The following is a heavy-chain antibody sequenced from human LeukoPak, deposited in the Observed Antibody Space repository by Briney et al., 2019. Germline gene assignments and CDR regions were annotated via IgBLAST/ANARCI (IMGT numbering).Heavy chain of an antibody. V-gene: IGHV1-18*04. J-gene: IGHJ4*02. Sequence: ASVKVSCKASGYTFTSYGISWVRQAPGQGLEWMGWISAYNGNTNYAQKLQGRVTMTTDTSTSTAYMGLRSLRSDDTAVYYCAREGTDIVVVPAAMLDYWGQGTLVTVSS. CDR3: AREGTDIVVVPAAMLDY. CDR1: GYTFTSYG. D-gene: IGHD2-2*01. CDR2: ISAYNGNT.